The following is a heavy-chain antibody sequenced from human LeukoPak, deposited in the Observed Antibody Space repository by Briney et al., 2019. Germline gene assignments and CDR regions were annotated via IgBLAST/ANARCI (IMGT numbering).Heavy chain of an antibody. Sequence: GASVKVSCKASGYTFTSYGISWVRQAPGQGLEWMGWISAYNGNTNYAQKLQGRVTMTTDTSTSTAYMELRSLRSEDTAVYYCASPSRDIVVVPAALSYYGMDVWGQGTTVTVSS. J-gene: IGHJ6*02. D-gene: IGHD2-2*01. CDR3: ASPSRDIVVVPAALSYYGMDV. V-gene: IGHV1-18*01. CDR1: GYTFTSYG. CDR2: ISAYNGNT.